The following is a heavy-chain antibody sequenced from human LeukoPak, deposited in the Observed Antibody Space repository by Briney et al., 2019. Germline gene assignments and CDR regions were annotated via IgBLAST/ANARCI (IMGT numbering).Heavy chain of an antibody. D-gene: IGHD3-22*01. CDR1: GFTFSDFW. CDR2: ISYDGSNK. J-gene: IGHJ4*02. CDR3: ARGPYYYDSSGYYPY. V-gene: IGHV3-30-3*01. Sequence: GGSLRLSCAAAGFTFSDFWMSWVRQAPGKGLEWVAVISYDGSNKYYADSVKGRFTISRDNSKNTLYLQMNSLRAEDTAVYYCARGPYYYDSSGYYPYWGQGTLVTVSS.